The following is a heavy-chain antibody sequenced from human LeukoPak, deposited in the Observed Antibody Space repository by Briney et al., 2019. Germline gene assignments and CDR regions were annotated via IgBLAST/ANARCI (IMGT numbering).Heavy chain of an antibody. D-gene: IGHD3-3*01. Sequence: GGSLRLSCAASGFTFSNYGMHWVRQAPGKGLEWVALIWYDGSKKYYADSVKGRFTISRDNSKSTLYLQMNSLRAEDTAVYYCAKPLRFLEWLGAHDAFDGWGQGIMVTVSS. CDR1: GFTFSNYG. J-gene: IGHJ3*01. V-gene: IGHV3-33*06. CDR2: IWYDGSKK. CDR3: AKPLRFLEWLGAHDAFDG.